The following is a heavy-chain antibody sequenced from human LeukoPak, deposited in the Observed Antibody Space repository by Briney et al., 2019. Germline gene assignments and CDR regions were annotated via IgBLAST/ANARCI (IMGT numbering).Heavy chain of an antibody. Sequence: YPGGSLRLSCAASGFTFSSYAMNWVRQAPGKGLEWVSGISGSGGRTDYADSVKGRFTISRDNSKNTLYLQMNSLRAEDTAVYYCARERRGITMVRGAFDIWGQGTMVTVSS. V-gene: IGHV3-23*01. CDR2: ISGSGGRT. CDR3: ARERRGITMVRGAFDI. CDR1: GFTFSSYA. J-gene: IGHJ3*02. D-gene: IGHD3-10*01.